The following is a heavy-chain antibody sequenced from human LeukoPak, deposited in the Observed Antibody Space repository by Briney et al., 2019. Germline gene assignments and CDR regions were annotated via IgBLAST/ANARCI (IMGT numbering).Heavy chain of an antibody. D-gene: IGHD2-21*02. V-gene: IGHV4-39*01. CDR3: AAGGDDAKAGF. CDR1: GGSINSGRYY. CDR2: IHYSGTPT. Sequence: SETLSLTCAVSGGSINSGRYYWDWIRQPPGKGLEWIGTIHYSGTPTFYNPSLESQVTIFADTSKNQFSMKVTSVTAADTAVYYCAAGGDDAKAGFWGQGTLVTVSS. J-gene: IGHJ4*02.